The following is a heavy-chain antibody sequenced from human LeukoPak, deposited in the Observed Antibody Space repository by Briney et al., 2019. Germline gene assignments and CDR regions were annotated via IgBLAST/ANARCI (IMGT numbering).Heavy chain of an antibody. Sequence: PGGSLRLSCAASGFTFSSYSMSWVRQAPGKGLEWVSSISGSGDTTYYADSVKGRFSISRDNSKNTLYLQMNSLRAEDTAVYYCASKGIMIAMYGYWGQGTLVTVSS. CDR3: ASKGIMIAMYGY. D-gene: IGHD2-21*01. CDR2: ISGSGDTT. CDR1: GFTFSSYS. V-gene: IGHV3-23*01. J-gene: IGHJ4*02.